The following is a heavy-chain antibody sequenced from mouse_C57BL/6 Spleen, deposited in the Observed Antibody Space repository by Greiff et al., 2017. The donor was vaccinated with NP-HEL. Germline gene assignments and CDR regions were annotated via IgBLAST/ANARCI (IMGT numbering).Heavy chain of an antibody. CDR1: GYTFTDYY. V-gene: IGHV1-26*01. J-gene: IGHJ4*01. CDR3: GAYYTSYYAMDY. Sequence: VQLQQSGPELVKPGASVKISCKASGYTFTDYYMNWVKQSHGKSLEWIGDINPNNGGTSYNQKFKGKATLTVDKSSSTAYMELRSLTSEDSAVYYCGAYYTSYYAMDYWGQGTSVTVSS. D-gene: IGHD2-12*01. CDR2: INPNNGGT.